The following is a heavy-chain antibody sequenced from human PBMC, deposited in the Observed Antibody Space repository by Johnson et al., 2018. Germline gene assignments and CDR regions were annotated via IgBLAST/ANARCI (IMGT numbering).Heavy chain of an antibody. Sequence: QVQLVESGGGVVQPGRSLRLSCAASGFTFSNYDMHWVRQSPGKGLEWVALIWHDGSTEFYGDSVKGRFTTSRDNSENTCYRHMNSLRVEDTAVYYCARKFAVWGQGTTVTVSS. V-gene: IGHV3-33*01. CDR2: IWHDGSTE. CDR3: ARKFAV. J-gene: IGHJ6*02. D-gene: IGHD3-16*01. CDR1: GFTFSNYD.